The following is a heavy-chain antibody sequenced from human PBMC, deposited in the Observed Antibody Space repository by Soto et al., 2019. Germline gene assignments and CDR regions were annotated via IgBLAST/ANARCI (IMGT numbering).Heavy chain of an antibody. V-gene: IGHV1-2*04. CDR1: GYTFTGYY. J-gene: IGHJ4*02. Sequence: ASVKVSCKASGYTFTGYYMHWVRQAPGQGLEWMGWINPNSGGTNYAQKFQGWVTTTRDTSISTAYMELSRLRSDDTAVYYCARETQYCTNGVCYTAVDYWGQGTLVTVSS. CDR3: ARETQYCTNGVCYTAVDY. CDR2: INPNSGGT. D-gene: IGHD2-8*01.